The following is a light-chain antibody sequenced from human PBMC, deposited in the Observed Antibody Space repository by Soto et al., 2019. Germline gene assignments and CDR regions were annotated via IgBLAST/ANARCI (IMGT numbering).Light chain of an antibody. CDR1: QSVRTY. CDR2: DAS. J-gene: IGKJ4*01. V-gene: IGKV3-11*01. Sequence: EIVLTQSPATLSLSPGEKATLSCRASQSVRTYLACYQQNPGQPPRLVIYDASNRATGTPARFSGSGSGTDFTLTISRLEPEDFAVYYCQQRSSWPLTFGGGTKVEIK. CDR3: QQRSSWPLT.